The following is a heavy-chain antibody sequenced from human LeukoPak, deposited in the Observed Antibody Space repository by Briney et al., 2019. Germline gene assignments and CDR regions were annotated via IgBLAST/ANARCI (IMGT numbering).Heavy chain of an antibody. D-gene: IGHD3-22*01. CDR3: AKATVGGYYDSSGYYYDYYYGMDV. V-gene: IGHV3-43*01. Sequence: GGSLRLSCAASGFTFDDYTMHWVRQAPGKGLEWVSLISWDGGSTYYADSVKGRFTISRDNSKNSLYLQMNSLRTEDTALYYCAKATVGGYYDSSGYYYDYYYGMDVWGQGTTVTVSS. CDR2: ISWDGGST. CDR1: GFTFDDYT. J-gene: IGHJ6*02.